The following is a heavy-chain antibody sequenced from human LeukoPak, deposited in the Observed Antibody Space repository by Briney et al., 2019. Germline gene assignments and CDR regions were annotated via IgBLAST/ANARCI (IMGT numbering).Heavy chain of an antibody. V-gene: IGHV3-53*01. CDR2: IYSGGST. D-gene: IGHD6-13*01. Sequence: QSGGSLRLSCAASGFTVSSNYMSWVRQAPGKGLEWVSVIYSGGSTYYADSVKGRFTISRDNSKNTLYLQMNSLRAEDTAVYYCARARRGSWYHPYFDYWGQGTLVTVSS. J-gene: IGHJ4*02. CDR1: GFTVSSNY. CDR3: ARARRGSWYHPYFDY.